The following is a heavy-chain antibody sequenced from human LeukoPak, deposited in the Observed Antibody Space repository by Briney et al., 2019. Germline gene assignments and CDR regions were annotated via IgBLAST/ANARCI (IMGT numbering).Heavy chain of an antibody. Sequence: GESLTISCQGSGYSFTSYWISWVRQMPGKGLEWMGRIDPSDSYTNYSPSFQGHVTISADKSISTAYLQWSSLKASDTAMYYCARRRGYSYGHSDYWGQGTLVTVSS. V-gene: IGHV5-10-1*01. CDR3: ARRRGYSYGHSDY. CDR2: IDPSDSYT. CDR1: GYSFTSYW. J-gene: IGHJ4*02. D-gene: IGHD5-18*01.